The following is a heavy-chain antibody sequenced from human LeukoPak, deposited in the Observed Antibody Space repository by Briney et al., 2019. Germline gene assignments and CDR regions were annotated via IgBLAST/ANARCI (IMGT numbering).Heavy chain of an antibody. J-gene: IGHJ4*02. CDR2: IYYTGST. CDR1: GGSISSLY. D-gene: IGHD6-6*01. CDR3: ARHRAYSSSSPFDY. Sequence: SETVSLTCSVSGGSISSLYWSWSRQPPGKGLEWIGYIYYTGSTNYKPSLNTSFTMFVDMSKNQFSLRLSSVTAADTAVYYCARHRAYSSSSPFDYWGQGTLVSVSS. V-gene: IGHV4-59*08.